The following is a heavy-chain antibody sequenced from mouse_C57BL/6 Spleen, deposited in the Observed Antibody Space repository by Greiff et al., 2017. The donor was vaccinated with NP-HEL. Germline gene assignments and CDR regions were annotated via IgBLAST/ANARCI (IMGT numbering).Heavy chain of an antibody. V-gene: IGHV1-69*01. CDR3: ARRETGTDYAMDY. D-gene: IGHD4-1*01. CDR1: GYTFTRYW. Sequence: QVQLQQPGAELVMPGASVKLSCKASGYTFTRYWMHWVTPRPGHGLEWIGELDPSASYTNYNHKFKGHSTLPVDKSSSTAYMQLSSMTAEDSAVDYCARRETGTDYAMDYWGKGTSVTVSS. CDR2: LDPSASYT. J-gene: IGHJ4*01.